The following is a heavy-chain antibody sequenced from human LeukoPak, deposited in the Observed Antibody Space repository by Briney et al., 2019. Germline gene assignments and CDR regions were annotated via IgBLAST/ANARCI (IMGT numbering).Heavy chain of an antibody. D-gene: IGHD6-13*01. V-gene: IGHV3-21*01. J-gene: IGHJ4*02. CDR3: ARTANFAAGYYIGY. CDR2: ISGSSRHK. CDR1: GFTFSSYG. Sequence: GGSLRLSCAASGFTFSSYGMHWVRQAPGKGLEWVSSISGSSRHKYYADSVKGRFTISRDNAKNSLYLQMNSLRAEDTAVYYCARTANFAAGYYIGYWGQGTLVTVSS.